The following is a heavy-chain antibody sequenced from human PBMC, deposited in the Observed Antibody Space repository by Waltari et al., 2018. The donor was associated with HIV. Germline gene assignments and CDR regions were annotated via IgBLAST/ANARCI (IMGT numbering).Heavy chain of an antibody. CDR1: GGSIRGADYY. V-gene: IGHV4-30-4*01. CDR3: ARGGRGRRFGFEWLLGSGLDV. CDR2: IFYSGSG. D-gene: IGHD3-9*01. J-gene: IGHJ6*02. Sequence: QVQLQESGPGLVKPSQTLSLTCTVSGGSIRGADYYWSWIRQPPGKGLEWIGYIFYSGSGNYSPSLKSRLTISLDTAKNQFSLSLGAVTVADTAVYYCARGGRGRRFGFEWLLGSGLDVSGQGTTVIVSS.